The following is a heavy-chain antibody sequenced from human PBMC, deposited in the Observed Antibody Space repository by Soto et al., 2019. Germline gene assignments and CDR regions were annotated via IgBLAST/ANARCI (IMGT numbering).Heavy chain of an antibody. CDR1: GFTLSHYW. Sequence: EVQLLESGGGLVQPGGTLTLSCAASGFTLSHYWMHWVRQAPGRGLVWVSRVNYDGTSAHYVDSVKGRFTISRDNAKNTLYLQMSSLRAEDTAIYYCVRSSSGCFDHWGQGAVVTVSS. J-gene: IGHJ4*02. D-gene: IGHD5-18*01. V-gene: IGHV3-74*01. CDR3: VRSSSGCFDH. CDR2: VNYDGTSA.